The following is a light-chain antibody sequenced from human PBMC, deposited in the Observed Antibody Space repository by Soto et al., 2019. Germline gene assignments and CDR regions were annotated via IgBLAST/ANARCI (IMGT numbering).Light chain of an antibody. J-gene: IGKJ1*01. Sequence: DIQMTQSPSSLSASVGDRVIITCRASQSISNHLNWYQQKPGKAPKLLIYDASNLQSGIPSRFSGSGSGTEFTLTISSLQPDDFATYYCQQYNSYSWTFGQGTKVDIK. V-gene: IGKV1-17*01. CDR1: QSISNH. CDR3: QQYNSYSWT. CDR2: DAS.